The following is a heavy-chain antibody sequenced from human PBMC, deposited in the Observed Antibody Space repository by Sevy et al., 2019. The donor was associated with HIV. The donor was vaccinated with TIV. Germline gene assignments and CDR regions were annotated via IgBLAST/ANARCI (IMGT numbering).Heavy chain of an antibody. CDR2: TYYRSKWYN. D-gene: IGHD2-2*01. V-gene: IGHV6-1*01. Sequence: SQTLSLTCAISGDSVSSNSAAWNWIRQSPSRGLEWLGRTYYRSKWYNDYAVSVKSRITINPDTSKNQFSLQLNSVTTEDTAVYYCARLRQLLMGGSYYYYGMDVWGQGTTVTVSS. CDR3: ARLRQLLMGGSYYYYGMDV. J-gene: IGHJ6*02. CDR1: GDSVSSNSAA.